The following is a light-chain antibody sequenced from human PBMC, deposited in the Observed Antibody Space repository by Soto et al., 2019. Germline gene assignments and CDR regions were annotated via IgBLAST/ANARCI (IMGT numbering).Light chain of an antibody. CDR1: QNISVW. Sequence: DIQMTQSPSTLSASVGDGVTITCRASQNISVWLAWYQQRPGKAPKFLIYDASNLETGVSSRFSGSGSGTEFTLTIRSLQPDDFATYYCPQYDSSSPTFGQGTKLEIK. CDR3: PQYDSSSPT. J-gene: IGKJ2*01. V-gene: IGKV1-5*01. CDR2: DAS.